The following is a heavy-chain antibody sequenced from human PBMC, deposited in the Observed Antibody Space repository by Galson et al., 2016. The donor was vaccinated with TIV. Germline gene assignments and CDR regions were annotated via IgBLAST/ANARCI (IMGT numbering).Heavy chain of an antibody. CDR3: ARDRRHCGNECYLYYYYGMDV. CDR1: GLIVSSNY. D-gene: IGHD2-21*01. V-gene: IGHV3-66*02. J-gene: IGHJ6*02. Sequence: SLRLSCAASGLIVSSNYMSWVRQAPGKGLEWVSLISSGGSTSYADSVRGRFTISRDNSNNRVYLQMNRVRPEDTAVYYCARDRRHCGNECYLYYYYGMDVWGQGATVTVSS. CDR2: ISSGGST.